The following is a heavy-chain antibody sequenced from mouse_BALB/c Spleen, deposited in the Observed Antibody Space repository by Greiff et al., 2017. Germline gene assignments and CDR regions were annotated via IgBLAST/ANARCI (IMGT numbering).Heavy chain of an antibody. D-gene: IGHD6-2*01. Sequence: QVQLKESGAELAKPGASVKMSCKASGYTFTSYWMHWVKQRPGQGLEWIGYINPSTGYTEYNQKFKDKATLTADKSSSTAYMQLSSLTSEDSAVYYCAKKSGGLMDYWGQGTSVTVSS. V-gene: IGHV1-7*01. J-gene: IGHJ4*01. CDR3: AKKSGGLMDY. CDR1: GYTFTSYW. CDR2: INPSTGYT.